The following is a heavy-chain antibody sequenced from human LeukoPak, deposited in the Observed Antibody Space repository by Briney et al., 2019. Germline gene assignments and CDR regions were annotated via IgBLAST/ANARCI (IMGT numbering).Heavy chain of an antibody. Sequence: ASVKVSCKASGYTFTGYYMHWVRQAPGQGLEWMGWINPNSGGTNYAQKIQGWVTMTRDTSISTAYMELSRLRSDDTAVYYCARDTGGLLWFGELDENWFDPWGQGALVTVSS. V-gene: IGHV1-2*04. CDR3: ARDTGGLLWFGELDENWFDP. CDR1: GYTFTGYY. D-gene: IGHD3-10*01. J-gene: IGHJ5*02. CDR2: INPNSGGT.